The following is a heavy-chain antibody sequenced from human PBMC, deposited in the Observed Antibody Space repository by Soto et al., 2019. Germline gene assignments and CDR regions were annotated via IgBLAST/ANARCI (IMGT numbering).Heavy chain of an antibody. D-gene: IGHD3-10*01. J-gene: IGHJ6*02. CDR3: ASLVRGGHYRMDV. V-gene: IGHV4-39*01. Sequence: PSETLSLTCTVSGGSISSSSYYWGWIRQPPGKGLEWIGSIYYSGSTYYNPSLKSRVTISVDTSKNQFSLKLSSVTAVDTAVYYCASLVRGGHYRMDVWGQGTTVTVSS. CDR1: GGSISSSSYY. CDR2: IYYSGST.